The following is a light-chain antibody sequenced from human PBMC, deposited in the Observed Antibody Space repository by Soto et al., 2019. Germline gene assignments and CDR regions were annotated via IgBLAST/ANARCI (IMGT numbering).Light chain of an antibody. J-gene: IGLJ1*01. Sequence: QSALTQPASVSGSPGQSIAISCTGASIDVGGYNYVSWYQQRPGKAPKLMIYDVASRPSGVSDRFSGSKSGNTASLTFSGLQAEDEADYYCSSYTSSSTLYVFGTGTKVTVL. CDR1: SIDVGGYNY. CDR2: DVA. V-gene: IGLV2-14*03. CDR3: SSYTSSSTLYV.